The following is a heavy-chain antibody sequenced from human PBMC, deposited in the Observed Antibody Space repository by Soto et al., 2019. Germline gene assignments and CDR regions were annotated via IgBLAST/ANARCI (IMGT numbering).Heavy chain of an antibody. J-gene: IGHJ6*02. Sequence: SETLSLTCRLPGGSITGAYYWNWIRQHPGKGLEWIGSIHYRGGTYYNPSLKTRITISLDRSNNQFSLNLSSVTAADTAVYYCARVRDSFGLDVWGQGTTVTVSS. CDR1: GGSITGAYY. CDR2: IHYRGGT. D-gene: IGHD2-15*01. CDR3: ARVRDSFGLDV. V-gene: IGHV4-31*03.